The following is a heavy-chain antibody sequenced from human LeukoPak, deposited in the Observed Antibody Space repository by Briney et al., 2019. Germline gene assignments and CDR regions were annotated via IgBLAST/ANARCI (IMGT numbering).Heavy chain of an antibody. CDR1: VYTVITHW. J-gene: IGHJ4*02. D-gene: IGHD1-1*01. V-gene: IGHV5-51*01. CDR3: ARHGKSWVESNFDY. CDR2: IYPGDSHT. Sequence: AESLKISCEASVYTVITHWSGWVRQMPGKGLEWMGIIYPGDSHTRYTACFHSHVTISAHSSPRTAYLQLTRLKASDTAVYFCARHGKSWVESNFDYWGQGTLVTVSS.